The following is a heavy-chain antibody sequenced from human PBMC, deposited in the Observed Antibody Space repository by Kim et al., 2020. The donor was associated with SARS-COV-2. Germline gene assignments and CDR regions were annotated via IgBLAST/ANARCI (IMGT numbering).Heavy chain of an antibody. J-gene: IGHJ4*02. CDR1: GFNFNHYW. CDR3: ARCRIGDLIKIDY. D-gene: IGHD3-16*02. Sequence: GGSLRLSCTASGFNFNHYWMTWVRQAPGKGLEWVANIKQDESEKYYTDSVRGRFTISRDNAKSSLYLQMNSLRAEDTAVYYCARCRIGDLIKIDYWGQGTRVTVSS. CDR2: IKQDESEK. V-gene: IGHV3-7*01.